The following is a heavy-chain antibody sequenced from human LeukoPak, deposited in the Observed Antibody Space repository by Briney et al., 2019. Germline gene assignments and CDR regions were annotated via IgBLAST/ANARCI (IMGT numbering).Heavy chain of an antibody. J-gene: IGHJ4*02. CDR1: GGSFSGFY. D-gene: IGHD2-2*01. CDR2: INHSGST. CDR3: ARGKVPYEY. Sequence: SETLSLTCAVYGGSFSGFYWRWNRQPPGKGLQWIGEINHSGSTNYNPSLKSRVTISVDTSKNQFSLNLSSVTAADTAVYYCARGKVPYEYWGQGTLVTVSS. V-gene: IGHV4-34*01.